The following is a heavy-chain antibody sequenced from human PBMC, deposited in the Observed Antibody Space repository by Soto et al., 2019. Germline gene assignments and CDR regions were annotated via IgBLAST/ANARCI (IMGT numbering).Heavy chain of an antibody. V-gene: IGHV4-4*02. CDR2: IYHSGST. D-gene: IGHD6-13*01. CDR3: ARAAMGGSSWPFDY. J-gene: IGHJ4*02. Sequence: TSETLSLTCAVSGGSISSSNCWSWVRQPPGKGLEWIGEIYHSGSTNYNPSLKSRVTISVDKSKNQFSLKLSSVTAADTAVYYCARAAMGGSSWPFDYWGQGTLVTVS. CDR1: GGSISSSNC.